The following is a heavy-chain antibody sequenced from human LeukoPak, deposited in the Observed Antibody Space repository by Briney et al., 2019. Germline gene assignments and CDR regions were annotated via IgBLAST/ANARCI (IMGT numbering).Heavy chain of an antibody. CDR1: GGSISSSSYY. D-gene: IGHD3-22*01. J-gene: IGHJ1*01. CDR2: IYYSGST. V-gene: IGHV4-39*01. Sequence: PSETLSLTCTVSGGSISSSSYYWGWIRQPPGKGLEWIGSIYYSGSTYYNPSLKSRVTISVDTSKNQFSLKLSSVTAADTAVYYCARREAQDPDDDYYDSSGYPSQCFQHWGQGTLVTVSS. CDR3: ARREAQDPDDDYYDSSGYPSQCFQH.